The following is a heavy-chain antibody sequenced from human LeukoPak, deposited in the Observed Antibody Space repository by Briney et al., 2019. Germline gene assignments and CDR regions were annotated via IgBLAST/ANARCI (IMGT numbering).Heavy chain of an antibody. Sequence: GGSLRLSCAASGFTFSSYSMNWVRQAPGKGLEWVSSISSSSSYIYYADSVKGRFTISRDTTESTVYLQMNSLRAEDAAVYHCAKEVDSTMALDSWGQGTLVTVSS. D-gene: IGHD5-12*01. CDR1: GFTFSSYS. CDR2: ISSSSSYI. J-gene: IGHJ4*02. V-gene: IGHV3-21*01. CDR3: AKEVDSTMALDS.